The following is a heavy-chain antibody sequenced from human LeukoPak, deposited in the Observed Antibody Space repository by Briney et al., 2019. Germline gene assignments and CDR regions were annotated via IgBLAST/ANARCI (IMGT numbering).Heavy chain of an antibody. CDR3: AKDRRGFYRPTDY. D-gene: IGHD3-22*01. J-gene: IGHJ4*02. CDR1: GFTFYNYA. Sequence: GGSLRLSCAASGFTFYNYAMNWVRQAPGKGLEWVSGISGGGDITYYADSVKGRFTISRDHSKNTLYLQMDNLTAEDTAVYCCAKDRRGFYRPTDYWGQGTLVTVSS. CDR2: ISGGGDIT. V-gene: IGHV3-23*01.